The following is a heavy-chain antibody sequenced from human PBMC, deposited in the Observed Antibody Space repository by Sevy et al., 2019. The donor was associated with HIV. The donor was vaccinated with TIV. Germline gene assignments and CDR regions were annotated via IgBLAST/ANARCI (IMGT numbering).Heavy chain of an antibody. CDR1: GYTLTELS. D-gene: IGHD2-2*01. Sequence: ASVKVSCKVSGYTLTELSMHWVRQAPGKGLEWMGGFDPEDGETIYAQKFQGRVTMTEDTSTDTAYMELGSLRSEDTAVYYCATGGYCSSTSCYGYYYYYGMDVWGQGTTVTVSS. J-gene: IGHJ6*02. V-gene: IGHV1-24*01. CDR3: ATGGYCSSTSCYGYYYYYGMDV. CDR2: FDPEDGET.